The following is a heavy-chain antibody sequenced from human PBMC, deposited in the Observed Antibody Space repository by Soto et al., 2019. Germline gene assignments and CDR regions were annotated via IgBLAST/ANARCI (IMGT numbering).Heavy chain of an antibody. J-gene: IGHJ5*02. Sequence: QVQLVQSGAEVKKPGASVKVSCKASGYTFSNYGISWVRQAPGQGREWMGRVSPYNGNTNYEQKLQGRVTMTTDTSTSTAYMELRSLRSDDTAVYYCARDRGYNWNYGWFDPWGQGTLVTVSS. V-gene: IGHV1-18*01. CDR1: GYTFSNYG. CDR3: ARDRGYNWNYGWFDP. CDR2: VSPYNGNT. D-gene: IGHD1-7*01.